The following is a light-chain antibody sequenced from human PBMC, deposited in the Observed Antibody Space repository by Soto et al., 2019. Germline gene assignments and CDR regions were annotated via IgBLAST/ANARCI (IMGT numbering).Light chain of an antibody. CDR3: QQRLTWPLT. CDR2: DAS. V-gene: IGKV3-11*01. CDR1: QSVSSY. Sequence: EIVMTQSPATLSLSPGERATLSCRDSQSVSSYLAWYQQKPGQAPRLLIYDASNRATGIPARFSGSRSGTDFTLTISSLEPEDFAVYYCQQRLTWPLTFGGGTKVEIK. J-gene: IGKJ4*01.